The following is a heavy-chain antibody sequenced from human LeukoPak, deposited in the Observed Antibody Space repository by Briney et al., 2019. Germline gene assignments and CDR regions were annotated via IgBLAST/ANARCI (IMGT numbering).Heavy chain of an antibody. V-gene: IGHV4-34*01. J-gene: IGHJ6*03. CDR2: INHSGST. CDR3: ARDSPGYYYDSSGYENYYYYMDV. D-gene: IGHD3-22*01. CDR1: GFTFGDDA. Sequence: PGGSLRLSCTASGFTFGDDAMTWVRQAPGKGLEWIGEINHSGSTNYNPSLKSRVTISVDTSKNQFSLKLSSVTAADTAVYYCARDSPGYYYDSSGYENYYYYMDVWGQGTMVTVSS.